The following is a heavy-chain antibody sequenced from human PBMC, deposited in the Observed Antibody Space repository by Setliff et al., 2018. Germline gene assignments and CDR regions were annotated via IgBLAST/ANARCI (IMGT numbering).Heavy chain of an antibody. Sequence: PGGSLSLSCAASGFTFNTYAMSWVRQPPGKGLEWVSSISDTALGIYYADSVRGRFTISRDNSKKTLYLQMNSLRAEDTAVYYCVKDVVGYSSTWPKRDYFDYWGQGTLGTV. D-gene: IGHD6-13*01. CDR3: VKDVVGYSSTWPKRDYFDY. CDR2: ISDTALGI. J-gene: IGHJ4*02. V-gene: IGHV3-23*01. CDR1: GFTFNTYA.